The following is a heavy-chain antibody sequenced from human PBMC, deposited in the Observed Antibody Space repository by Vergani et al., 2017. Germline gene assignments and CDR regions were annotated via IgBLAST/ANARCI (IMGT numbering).Heavy chain of an antibody. CDR3: ARELSYYYGSGSDDYNPYYYEGMYV. CDR1: GGSIRSGDYY. D-gene: IGHD3-10*01. CDR2: VYTSGMT. V-gene: IGHV4-61*02. Sequence: QVQLQQWGAGLLKPSETLSLTCAVSGGSIRSGDYYWSWIRQPAGKGLEWIGRVYTSGMTNYNPSLKSRVTILVDRSKSQLSLKLTSVTAGDTAVYFCARELSYYYGSGSDDYNPYYYEGMYVWVPGTTVTVSS. J-gene: IGHJ6*02.